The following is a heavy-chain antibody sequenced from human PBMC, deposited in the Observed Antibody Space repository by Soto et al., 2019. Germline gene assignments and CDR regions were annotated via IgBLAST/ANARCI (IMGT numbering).Heavy chain of an antibody. CDR3: ARDSSGYRKPGDY. J-gene: IGHJ4*02. D-gene: IGHD3-22*01. CDR2: INPSGGST. CDR1: GYTFTSYY. Sequence: QVQLVQSGAEVKKPGASVKVSCKASGYTFTSYYMHWVRQAPGHGLEWMGIINPSGGSTSYAQKFKGRVTMTRDTSTSTVYMELSSLSSEDTAVYYCARDSSGYRKPGDYWGQGTLVTVSS. V-gene: IGHV1-46*03.